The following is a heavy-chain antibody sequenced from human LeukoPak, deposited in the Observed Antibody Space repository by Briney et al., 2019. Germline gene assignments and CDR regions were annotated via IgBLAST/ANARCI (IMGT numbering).Heavy chain of an antibody. Sequence: GGSLRLSCAASGFTFSSYTMNWVRQAPGKGLEWVSHITASGTAMFYADSVKGRFTISRDNAKNSLYLQMNSLRDEDTAVYYCASSGSYRFDYWGQGTLVTVSS. D-gene: IGHD1-26*01. CDR1: GFTFSSYT. CDR3: ASSGSYRFDY. V-gene: IGHV3-48*02. J-gene: IGHJ4*02. CDR2: ITASGTAM.